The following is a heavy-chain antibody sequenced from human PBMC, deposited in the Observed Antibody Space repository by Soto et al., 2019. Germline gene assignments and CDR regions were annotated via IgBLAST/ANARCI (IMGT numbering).Heavy chain of an antibody. D-gene: IGHD1-1*01. CDR1: GFTFSNNA. V-gene: IGHV3-30-3*01. CDR2: ISYDGSNK. CDR3: ARGTTTSAFSAMDV. Sequence: ESGGGVVQPGRSLRLSCAASGFTFSNNAMDWVRQAPGKGLEWVAVISYDGSNKYMAESVKGRFTISRDNSKNTLFLQMNSLRAEDTAVYYCARGTTTSAFSAMDVWGQGTTVTVSS. J-gene: IGHJ6*02.